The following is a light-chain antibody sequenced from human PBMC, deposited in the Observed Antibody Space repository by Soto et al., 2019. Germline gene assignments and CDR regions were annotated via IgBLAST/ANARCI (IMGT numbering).Light chain of an antibody. Sequence: EIVLTQSPASVSLSPGERAILSCRASRTVNSQLAWYQQKPGQAPRLLIYDAFNRAAGIPARFSGSGSGTDFTLTVSNLESEDFAVYYCQQCSNWPLTFGGGTKVDIK. CDR2: DAF. V-gene: IGKV3-11*01. J-gene: IGKJ4*01. CDR1: RTVNSQ. CDR3: QQCSNWPLT.